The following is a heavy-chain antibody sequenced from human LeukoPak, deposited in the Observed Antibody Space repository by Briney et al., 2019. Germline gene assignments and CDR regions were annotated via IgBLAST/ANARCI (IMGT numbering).Heavy chain of an antibody. CDR2: IKTDGSIT. CDR1: GFSFSVFW. D-gene: IGHD3-9*01. V-gene: IGHV3-74*01. Sequence: PGGSLRLSCAASGFSFSVFWMHWVRQAPGKGPVWVSRIKTDGSITDYADSVKGRFTISRDNSKNTLYLQMNSLRAEDTAVYYCARDFEDFTRYYYYYYMDVWGKGTTVTVSS. CDR3: ARDFEDFTRYYYYYYMDV. J-gene: IGHJ6*03.